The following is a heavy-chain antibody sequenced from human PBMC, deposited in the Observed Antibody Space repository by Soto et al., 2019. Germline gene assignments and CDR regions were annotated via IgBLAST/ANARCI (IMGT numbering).Heavy chain of an antibody. CDR3: ARKQNDILTNFDY. V-gene: IGHV3-21*01. CDR1: GFTFSSYS. D-gene: IGHD3-9*01. Sequence: EVQLVESGGGLVKPGGSLRLSCAASGFTFSSYSMNWVRQAPGKGLEWVSSISSSSSYIYYADSVKGRFTISRDNAKNSLYLQMNSLRAEDTAVYYCARKQNDILTNFDYWGQGTLVTVSS. J-gene: IGHJ4*02. CDR2: ISSSSSYI.